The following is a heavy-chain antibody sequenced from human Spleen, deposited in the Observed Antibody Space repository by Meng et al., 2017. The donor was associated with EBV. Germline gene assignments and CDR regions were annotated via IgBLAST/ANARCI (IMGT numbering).Heavy chain of an antibody. D-gene: IGHD3-10*01. CDR1: GFSLSRNGEA. CDR3: AHSNDPGGDWFDP. J-gene: IGHJ5*02. CDR2: IYWDDDK. Sequence: HITLKESGPTLVKPTQTLTLTCTFSGFSLSRNGEAVAWFRQPPGKALDWLALIYWDDDKRFSPSLKNRLTITKDTSRVVLTMTNMDPVDTATYFCAHSNDPGGDWFDPWGQGTLVTVSS. V-gene: IGHV2-5*02.